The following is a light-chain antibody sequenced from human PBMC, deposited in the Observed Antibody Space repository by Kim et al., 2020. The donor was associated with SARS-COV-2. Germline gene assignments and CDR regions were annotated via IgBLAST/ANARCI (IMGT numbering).Light chain of an antibody. V-gene: IGLV2-14*03. J-gene: IGLJ7*01. CDR1: SSDIGAYNS. CDR3: SSYTITNTVV. CDR2: DVT. Sequence: QSALTQPASVSGSPGQSITISCTGTSSDIGAYNSVSWYQQHPGKAPKLTMYDVTKRPSGFSDRFSGSKSGNTASLTIFGLQAEDEADYFCSSYTITNTVVFGGGTQLTVL.